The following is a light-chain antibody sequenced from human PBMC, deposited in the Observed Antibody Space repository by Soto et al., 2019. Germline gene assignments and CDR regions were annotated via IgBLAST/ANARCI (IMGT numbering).Light chain of an antibody. V-gene: IGKV3-20*01. J-gene: IGKJ1*01. CDR1: QSVSSSY. CDR3: QQYVRSPRT. Sequence: EIVLTQSPGTLSLSPGERATLSCRASQSVSSSYLAWYQQKPGQAPRLLLYGTSRRATGIPDRFSGSGSGTDFTLSICRLEPEDFAVYYCQQYVRSPRTFGQGTKVDIK. CDR2: GTS.